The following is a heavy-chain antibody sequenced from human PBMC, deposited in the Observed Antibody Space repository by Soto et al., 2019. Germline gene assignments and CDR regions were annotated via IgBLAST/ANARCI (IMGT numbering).Heavy chain of an antibody. J-gene: IGHJ4*02. CDR1: GYIFSTYV. CDR2: ISVYNGHT. D-gene: IGHD3-16*01. CDR3: ARAFGGLYYFDY. V-gene: IGHV1-18*01. Sequence: QVHLVQSGAEVKKPGASVKVSCKASGYIFSTYVIIWVRQAPGQGLEWMGWISVYNGHTNYAQNLQDRVTMTTDTSTSTAYLGLRSLRSDDSAVYYCARAFGGLYYFDYWGQGTLVTVSS.